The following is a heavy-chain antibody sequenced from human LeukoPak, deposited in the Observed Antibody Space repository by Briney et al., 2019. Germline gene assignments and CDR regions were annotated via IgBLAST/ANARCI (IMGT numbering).Heavy chain of an antibody. V-gene: IGHV1-2*02. CDR1: GYTFTGYY. CDR2: INPNSGGT. D-gene: IGHD6-6*01. Sequence: GASVKVSCKASGYTFTGYYMHWVRQAPGQGLEWMGWINPNSGGTNYAQKFQGRVTMTRGTSISTAYMELSRLRSDDTAVYYCARDRSPMGSSSPFDYWGQGTLVTVSS. CDR3: ARDRSPMGSSSPFDY. J-gene: IGHJ4*02.